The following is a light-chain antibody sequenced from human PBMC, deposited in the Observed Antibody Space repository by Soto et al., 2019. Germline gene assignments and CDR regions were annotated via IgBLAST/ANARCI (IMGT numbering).Light chain of an antibody. CDR2: AVS. CDR1: NSDVGGYNY. CDR3: SSYTSSSTLV. Sequence: QSALTQPASVSGSPGQSITISCTGTNSDVGGYNYVSWYQQHPGKAPKLMIYAVSNRPSGVSNRFSGSKSGNTASLTISGLQAEDEADYYCSSYTSSSTLVFGPGTKVTVL. J-gene: IGLJ1*01. V-gene: IGLV2-14*01.